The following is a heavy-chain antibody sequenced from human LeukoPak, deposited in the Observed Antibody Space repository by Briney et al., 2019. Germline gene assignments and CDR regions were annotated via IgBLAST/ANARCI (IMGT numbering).Heavy chain of an antibody. V-gene: IGHV3-53*01. J-gene: IGHJ4*02. D-gene: IGHD3-10*01. CDR3: ARDPPPLGWFGEFHDY. Sequence: GGSLRLSCAASGFTVSSNYVSWVRQAPGKGLEWVSVIYSGGSTYYADSVKGRFTISRDNSKNTLYLQMNSLRAEDTAVYYCARDPPPLGWFGEFHDYWGQGTLVTVSS. CDR2: IYSGGST. CDR1: GFTVSSNY.